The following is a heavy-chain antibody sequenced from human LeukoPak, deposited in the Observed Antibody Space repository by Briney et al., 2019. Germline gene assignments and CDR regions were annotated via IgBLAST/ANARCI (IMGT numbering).Heavy chain of an antibody. CDR1: GGSISSYY. V-gene: IGHV4-4*07. D-gene: IGHD3-22*01. CDR2: IYTSGST. J-gene: IGHJ5*02. CDR3: AREEYYYDSSGYYYDWFDP. Sequence: SETLSLTCTVSGGSISSYYWSWIRQPAGKGLEWIGRIYTSGSTNYNPSLKSRVTMSVDTSKNQFSLKLSSVTAADTAVYYCAREEYYYDSSGYYYDWFDPWGQGTLATVSS.